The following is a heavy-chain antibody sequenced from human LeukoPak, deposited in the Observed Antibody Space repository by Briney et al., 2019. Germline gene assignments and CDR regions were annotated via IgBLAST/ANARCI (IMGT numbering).Heavy chain of an antibody. D-gene: IGHD4-23*01. V-gene: IGHV3-74*01. Sequence: GGSLRLSSAASGFTFSGYWMHWVRQAPGKGLVWVSRVATGGTGPSYADSVKGRFTISRDNAKNTLYLQMNSLSAEDTAVYFCARDMGPYGGSPGASWGQGTLVTVSS. CDR3: ARDMGPYGGSPGAS. CDR2: VATGGTGP. CDR1: GFTFSGYW. J-gene: IGHJ5*02.